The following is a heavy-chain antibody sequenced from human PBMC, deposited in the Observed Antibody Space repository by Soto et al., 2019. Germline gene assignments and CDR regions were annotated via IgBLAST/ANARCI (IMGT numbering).Heavy chain of an antibody. D-gene: IGHD3-22*01. CDR2: IKEDGREK. Sequence: XGSLRLSCAASGFTFSTYWMSWVRQAPGKGLEWVANIKEDGREKYYVDSVEGRFTISRDNAKNSLYLQMTSLRAEDTALYYCARGWGYFDSSGFPYLYAMDVWGQGTTVTVSS. CDR3: ARGWGYFDSSGFPYLYAMDV. J-gene: IGHJ6*02. CDR1: GFTFSTYW. V-gene: IGHV3-7*01.